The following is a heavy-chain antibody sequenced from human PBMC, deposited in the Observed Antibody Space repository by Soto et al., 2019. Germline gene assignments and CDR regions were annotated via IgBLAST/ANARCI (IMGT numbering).Heavy chain of an antibody. J-gene: IGHJ4*02. CDR3: AREKGYISGPKNFDY. CDR1: GASISSGDYF. D-gene: IGHD5-12*01. CDR2: IYDSGSS. V-gene: IGHV4-30-4*01. Sequence: SETLSLTCTVSGASISSGDYFWSWIRQSPGKGLQWIGYIYDSGSSYYNPSLKSRVTMSVDTSKNQFSLKLSSVTAADTAVYYCAREKGYISGPKNFDYWGQGTLVTVPQ.